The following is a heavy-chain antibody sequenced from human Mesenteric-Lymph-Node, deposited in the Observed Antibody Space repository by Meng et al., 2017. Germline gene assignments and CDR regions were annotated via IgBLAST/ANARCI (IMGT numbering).Heavy chain of an antibody. D-gene: IGHD6-19*01. CDR3: ARDLESPLSGWYGELGSLWIADY. Sequence: ASVKVSCKASGYTFTSYAMNWVRQAPGQGLEWMGWINTNTGNPTYAQGFTGRFVFSLDTSVSTAYLQISSLKAEDTAVYYCARDLESPLSGWYGELGSLWIADYWGQGTLVTVS. CDR2: INTNTGNP. V-gene: IGHV7-4-1*02. CDR1: GYTFTSYA. J-gene: IGHJ4*02.